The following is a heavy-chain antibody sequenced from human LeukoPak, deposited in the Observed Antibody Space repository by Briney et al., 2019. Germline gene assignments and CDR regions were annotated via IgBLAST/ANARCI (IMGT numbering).Heavy chain of an antibody. CDR3: TRDLSPAHF. CDR2: VSGDGETT. D-gene: IGHD2/OR15-2a*01. V-gene: IGHV3-74*01. CDR1: GFTFSAYW. Sequence: GGSLRLSCATSGFTFSAYWMHWVRQAPGKGLVWVSRVSGDGETTVYADSVKGRFTISRDNARNTLYLQMSSLRVDDTAVYYRTRDLSPAHFWGQGTLVTVSS. J-gene: IGHJ4*02.